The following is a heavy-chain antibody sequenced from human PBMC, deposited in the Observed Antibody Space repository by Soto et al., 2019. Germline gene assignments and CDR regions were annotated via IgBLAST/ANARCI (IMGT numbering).Heavy chain of an antibody. D-gene: IGHD1-26*01. Sequence: GESLKISCKASGYTFTNDWIGWVRQMPGRGLEWMGSIYPGDSDSMYSPSFQGRVTISVDKSINIAYLRLNSLKASDTGMYFCARIRRWERDAFFDYWGQGTLVTVS. CDR1: GYTFTNDW. CDR2: IYPGDSDS. V-gene: IGHV5-51*01. J-gene: IGHJ4*02. CDR3: ARIRRWERDAFFDY.